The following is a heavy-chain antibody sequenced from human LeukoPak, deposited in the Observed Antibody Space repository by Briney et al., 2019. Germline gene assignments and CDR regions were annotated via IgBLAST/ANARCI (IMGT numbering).Heavy chain of an antibody. CDR3: ARERGGEYYYDSSGYLTDAFDI. CDR2: INHSGST. D-gene: IGHD3-22*01. V-gene: IGHV4-34*01. CDR1: GGSFSGYY. Sequence: SETMSLTCAVYGGSFSGYYWSWLRQPPGKGLEWIGEINHSGSTNYNPSLKSRVTISVDTSKNQFSLKLSSVTAADTAVYYCARERGGEYYYDSSGYLTDAFDIWGQGTMVTVSS. J-gene: IGHJ3*02.